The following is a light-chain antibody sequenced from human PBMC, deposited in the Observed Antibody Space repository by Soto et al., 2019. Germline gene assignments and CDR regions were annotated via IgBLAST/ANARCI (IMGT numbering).Light chain of an antibody. CDR1: QSVSSY. J-gene: IGKJ4*01. V-gene: IGKV3-11*01. CDR2: DAS. Sequence: EIVLTQSPATLSLSPGERATLSCRASQSVSSYLAWYQQKPGQAPRLLIYDASNRATGIPARFSGSGSGSGTDFTLTLSSLEPEDFAVYYCQQRSNWLTFGGGTKVEIK. CDR3: QQRSNWLT.